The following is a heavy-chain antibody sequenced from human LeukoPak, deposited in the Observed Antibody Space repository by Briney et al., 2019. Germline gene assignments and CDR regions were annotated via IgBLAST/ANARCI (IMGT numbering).Heavy chain of an antibody. J-gene: IGHJ5*02. V-gene: IGHV4-31*03. Sequence: PSQTLSLTCTVSGGSISNGGYYWSWIRQLPGKGLDWIGYIFYSGSTHCNPSLKSRVTISLDTSKNQFSLKLYSVTAADTAVYYCARWAPGTTDNWFDPWGQGTLVTVSP. CDR3: ARWAPGTTDNWFDP. CDR1: GGSISNGGYY. CDR2: IFYSGST. D-gene: IGHD1-7*01.